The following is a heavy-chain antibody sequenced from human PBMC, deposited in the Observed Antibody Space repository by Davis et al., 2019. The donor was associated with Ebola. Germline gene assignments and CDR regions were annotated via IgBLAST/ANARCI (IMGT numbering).Heavy chain of an antibody. D-gene: IGHD4-17*01. V-gene: IGHV1-69*13. Sequence: AASVTLSCKPSGATFRSFAISWVRQAPGQGLEWMGRIIPIFGTTHYAQKFQGRVTITADESTSTAYMALSSLRSEDTAVYYCARDYDYGDYDLYFDHWGQGTLVTVSS. CDR2: IIPIFGTT. CDR3: ARDYDYGDYDLYFDH. CDR1: GATFRSFA. J-gene: IGHJ4*02.